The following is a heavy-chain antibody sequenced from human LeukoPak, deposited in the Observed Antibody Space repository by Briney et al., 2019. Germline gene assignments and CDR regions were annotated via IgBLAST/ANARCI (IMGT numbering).Heavy chain of an antibody. J-gene: IGHJ1*01. Sequence: ASVKVSCKACGYTFTGYYMHWVRQAPGQGLEWMGWINPNSGGTNFAQKFQGRVTLTRDTSINTAYMGLSSLRSDDTAVNYCARAKLDDCGRVSDQYFQHWGQGTLVTVSS. V-gene: IGHV1-2*02. CDR2: INPNSGGT. CDR3: ARAKLDDCGRVSDQYFQH. D-gene: IGHD2-21*01. CDR1: GYTFTGYY.